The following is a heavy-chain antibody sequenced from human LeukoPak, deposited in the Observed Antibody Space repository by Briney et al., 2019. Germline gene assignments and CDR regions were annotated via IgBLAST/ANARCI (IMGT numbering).Heavy chain of an antibody. CDR1: GFTFSTYG. Sequence: PWGSLRLSCAASGFTFSTYGIHWVRQVPGKGLEWVAFIRYDAINKYYADSVKGRFTISRDNSRNTLYLQMNSLRAEDTALYYCAKDGDTVSGTYYFDMDVWGKGTTVTISS. J-gene: IGHJ6*03. D-gene: IGHD1-26*01. CDR2: IRYDAINK. CDR3: AKDGDTVSGTYYFDMDV. V-gene: IGHV3-30*02.